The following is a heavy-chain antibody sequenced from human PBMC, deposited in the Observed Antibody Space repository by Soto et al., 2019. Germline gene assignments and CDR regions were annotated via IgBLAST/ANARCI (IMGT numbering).Heavy chain of an antibody. V-gene: IGHV1-69*13. D-gene: IGHD6-19*01. J-gene: IGHJ3*02. Sequence: ASVKVSCKASGGTFSSYAISWVRQAPGQGLEWMGGIIPIFGTANYAQKFQGRVTITADESTSTAYMELSSLRSEDTAVYYCARRRGRGWYDAFDIWGEGTMVTVSS. CDR2: IIPIFGTA. CDR1: GGTFSSYA. CDR3: ARRRGRGWYDAFDI.